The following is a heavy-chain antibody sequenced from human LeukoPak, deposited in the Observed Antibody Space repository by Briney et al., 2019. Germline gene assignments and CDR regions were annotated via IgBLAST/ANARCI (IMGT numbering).Heavy chain of an antibody. D-gene: IGHD3-22*01. J-gene: IGHJ4*02. CDR3: AKRGVVIRVILVGFHKEAYYFDS. Sequence: GGSLRLSCAVSGITLSNYGMSWVRQAPGKGLEWFAGISDRGSRTNYADSVKGRFTISTDHPKNTLYLQMNSLRAEDTAVYFCAKRGVVIRVILVGFHKEAYYFDSWGQGALVTVSS. CDR2: ISDRGSRT. V-gene: IGHV3-23*01. CDR1: GITLSNYG.